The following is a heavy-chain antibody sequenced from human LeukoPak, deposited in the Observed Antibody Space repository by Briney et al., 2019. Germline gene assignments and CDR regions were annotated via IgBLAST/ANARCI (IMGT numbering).Heavy chain of an antibody. J-gene: IGHJ3*02. D-gene: IGHD6-19*01. CDR3: ARGLRGIAVAGTRNAFDI. Sequence: SETLSLTCAVSGGSISSSNWWSWVRQPPGKGLEWIGEINHSGSTNYNPSLKSRVTISVDTSKNQFSLKLSSVTAADTAVYYCARGLRGIAVAGTRNAFDIWGQGTMVTVSS. CDR1: GGSISSSNW. V-gene: IGHV4-4*02. CDR2: INHSGST.